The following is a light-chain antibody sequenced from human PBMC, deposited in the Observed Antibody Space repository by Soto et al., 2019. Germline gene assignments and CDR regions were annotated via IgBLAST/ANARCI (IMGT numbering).Light chain of an antibody. J-gene: IGKJ1*01. CDR3: QLYNSSMWT. CDR1: QSVTSSY. V-gene: IGKV3-20*01. CDR2: DAS. Sequence: EIVLTQSPGTLSLSPGDRATLSCRTSQSVTSSYVAWYQQRPGQAPRLVIYDASSRAAGIPDRFSGSGSGTDFTLAISGLELEDFAVYYCQLYNSSMWTFGQGTKVDIK.